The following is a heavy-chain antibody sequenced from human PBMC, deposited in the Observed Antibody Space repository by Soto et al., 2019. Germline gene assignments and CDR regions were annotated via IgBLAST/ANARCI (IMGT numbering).Heavy chain of an antibody. J-gene: IGHJ4*02. CDR1: GFTFSSYA. D-gene: IGHD3-16*01. CDR2: ISYNGSNK. CDR3: ARAYEGGYVDY. V-gene: IGHV3-30-3*01. Sequence: QVQLVESGGGVVKPGRSPRLSCAASGFTFSSYAMHWVRQAPGKGLEWVAVISYNGSNKYYADSVKGRFTISRDNSKNTLYLQMNSLRAEDTAVYYCARAYEGGYVDYWGQGTLVTVSS.